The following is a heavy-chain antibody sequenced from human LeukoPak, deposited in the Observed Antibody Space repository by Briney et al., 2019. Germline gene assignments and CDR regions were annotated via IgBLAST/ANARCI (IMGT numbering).Heavy chain of an antibody. J-gene: IGHJ2*01. CDR3: ARGYWNFGL. CDR1: GFSISNYW. Sequence: GGSLRLSCVASGFSISNYWMTWVRQAPGKGLEWVADIKQDGSEKNYVDSVKGRFTSSRDNAKNSLYLQMNRLRVEDTAVYYCARGYWNFGLWGRGTQVTVSS. CDR2: IKQDGSEK. V-gene: IGHV3-7*01.